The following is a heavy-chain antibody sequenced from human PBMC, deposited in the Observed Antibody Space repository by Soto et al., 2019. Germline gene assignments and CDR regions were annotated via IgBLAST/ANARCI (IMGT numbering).Heavy chain of an antibody. CDR1: GGTFSSYT. J-gene: IGHJ4*02. V-gene: IGHV1-69*02. CDR3: ARAMYSSGWSPKFDY. Sequence: SVKVSCKASGGTFSSYTISWVRQAPGQGLEWMGRIIPILGIANYAQKFQGRVTITADKSTSTAYMELSSLRSEDTAVYYCARAMYSSGWSPKFDYWGQGTLVTAPQ. CDR2: IIPILGIA. D-gene: IGHD6-19*01.